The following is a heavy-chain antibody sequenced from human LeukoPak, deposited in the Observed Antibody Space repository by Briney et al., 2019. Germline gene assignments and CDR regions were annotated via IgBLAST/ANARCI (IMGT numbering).Heavy chain of an antibody. J-gene: IGHJ6*03. D-gene: IGHD4-11*01. Sequence: PGGSLRLSCAASGFTVSSNYMSWVRPAPGKGLEWVSVIYSGGSTYYADSVKGRFTISRDNSKNTLYLQMNSLRAEDTAVYYCARGHYSNYVDYYYYMDVWGKGTTVTDSS. V-gene: IGHV3-66*02. CDR1: GFTVSSNY. CDR2: IYSGGST. CDR3: ARGHYSNYVDYYYYMDV.